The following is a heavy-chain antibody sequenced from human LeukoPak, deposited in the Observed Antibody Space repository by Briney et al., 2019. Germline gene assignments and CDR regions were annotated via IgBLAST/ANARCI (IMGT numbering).Heavy chain of an antibody. CDR3: ARHERIAAAGRPTYP. CDR2: IYYSGST. D-gene: IGHD6-13*01. J-gene: IGHJ5*02. CDR1: GGSISSYY. Sequence: SETLSLTCTVSGGSISSYYWNWIRQSPGKGLEWIGYIYYSGSTNYNPSLKSRVTISVDTSKNQFSLKLSSVTAADTAVYYCARHERIAAAGRPTYPWGQGTLVTVSS. V-gene: IGHV4-59*08.